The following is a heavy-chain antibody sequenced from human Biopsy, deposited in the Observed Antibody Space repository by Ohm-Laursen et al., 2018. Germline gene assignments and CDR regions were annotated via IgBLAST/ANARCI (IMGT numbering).Heavy chain of an antibody. V-gene: IGHV1-69*06. Sequence: SVKVSCKASGGTFTNHAVGWVRQAPGQGLEWVGSSIPLFNTANYADKFQGRVTLTADKSTTTAYMELSSLRSEDTAIYYCARFPLGAYDDSGSYRAVEHWYFDLWGRGTLVTVFS. J-gene: IGHJ2*01. CDR1: GGTFTNHA. D-gene: IGHD3-22*01. CDR2: SIPLFNTA. CDR3: ARFPLGAYDDSGSYRAVEHWYFDL.